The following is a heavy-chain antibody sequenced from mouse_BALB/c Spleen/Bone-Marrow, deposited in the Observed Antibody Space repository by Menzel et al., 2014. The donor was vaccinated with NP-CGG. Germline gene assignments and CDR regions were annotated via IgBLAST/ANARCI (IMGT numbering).Heavy chain of an antibody. Sequence: VQLQQSGAELVKPGASVKLSCTASGFNIKDTHMHWVKQGPEQGLEWIGRIDPANGNTKYDPNFQGKATITADTSSNTAYPQLSSLTSEDTAVYYCSRDYGGTAWFACWGHGTLVTVSA. CDR1: GFNIKDTH. CDR3: SRDYGGTAWFAC. CDR2: IDPANGNT. J-gene: IGHJ3*01. V-gene: IGHV14-3*02. D-gene: IGHD1-1*01.